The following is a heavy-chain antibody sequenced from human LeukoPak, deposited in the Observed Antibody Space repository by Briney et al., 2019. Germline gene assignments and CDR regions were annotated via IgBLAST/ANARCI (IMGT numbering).Heavy chain of an antibody. D-gene: IGHD6-13*01. CDR3: ERTTHSSSWSGVFGDAFDI. Sequence: ASVKVSCKASGYTFTSYDINWVRQATGPGLEWMGWMNPNSGNTGYAQKFQGRVTMTRNTSISKAYMELSSLRSEDAAVYYCERTTHSSSWSGVFGDAFDIWGQGTMVTVSS. CDR2: MNPNSGNT. V-gene: IGHV1-8*01. CDR1: GYTFTSYD. J-gene: IGHJ3*02.